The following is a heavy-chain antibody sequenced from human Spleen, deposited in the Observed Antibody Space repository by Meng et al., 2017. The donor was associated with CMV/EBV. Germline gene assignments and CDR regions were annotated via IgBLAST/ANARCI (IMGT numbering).Heavy chain of an antibody. J-gene: IGHJ4*02. CDR3: AKESLEWTLPNPLDF. V-gene: IGHV3-23*03. CDR1: GFTFSSYA. D-gene: IGHD3-3*01. CDR2: IYSGGSST. Sequence: GESLKISCAASGFTFSSYAMSWVRQAPGKGLEWVSVIYSGGSSTYYADSVKGRFTISRDNSKNTLYLQMNSLRPEDTAVYYCAKESLEWTLPNPLDFWGQGVLVTVSS.